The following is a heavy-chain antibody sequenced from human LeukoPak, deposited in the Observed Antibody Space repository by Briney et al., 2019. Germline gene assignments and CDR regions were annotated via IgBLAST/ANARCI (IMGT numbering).Heavy chain of an antibody. CDR1: GFTFSRHW. J-gene: IGHJ6*02. Sequence: QPGRSLRLSCAASGFTFSRHWLHWVRQAPGKGLVWVSRINTDGGSTTYADSVKGRFTVSRDNAKNTLFLDMISLRAEDTAVYYCARDTSYGMDVWGQGTTVTVSS. D-gene: IGHD1-1*01. CDR3: ARDTSYGMDV. V-gene: IGHV3-74*01. CDR2: INTDGGST.